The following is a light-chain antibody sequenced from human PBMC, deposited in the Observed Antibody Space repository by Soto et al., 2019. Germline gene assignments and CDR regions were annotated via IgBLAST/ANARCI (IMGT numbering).Light chain of an antibody. J-gene: IGLJ2*01. CDR1: SSGVENYNL. Sequence: QSALTQPASVSGSPGQSITLSCTRTSSGVENYNLVSWYQHHPGKAPKLMIYEGSQRPSGVSDRFSGSQSGNMASLTISGLQAEDEADYYCSSYAGAVVFGGGTKLTVL. V-gene: IGLV2-23*01. CDR3: SSYAGAVV. CDR2: EGS.